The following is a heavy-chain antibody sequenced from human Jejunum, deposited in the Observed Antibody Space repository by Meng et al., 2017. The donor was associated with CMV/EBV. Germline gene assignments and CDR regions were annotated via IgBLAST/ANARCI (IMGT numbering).Heavy chain of an antibody. CDR2: MSSRSGNI. CDR1: TDS. Sequence: TDSMNWGRKAQGKELEWISFMSSRSGNIYYADYVKGRFTTSRDNAKNSLYLQMNSLRAEDTAVYYCAREGCTSTTCYPLSDVYLWGQGTLVTVSS. V-gene: IGHV3-21*01. D-gene: IGHD2-2*01. CDR3: AREGCTSTTCYPLSDVYL. J-gene: IGHJ4*02.